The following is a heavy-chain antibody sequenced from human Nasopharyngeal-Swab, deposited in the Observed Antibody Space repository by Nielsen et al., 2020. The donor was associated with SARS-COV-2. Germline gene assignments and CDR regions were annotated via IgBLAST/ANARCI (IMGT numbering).Heavy chain of an antibody. CDR2: VSTSGTYI. D-gene: IGHD2-21*01. J-gene: IGHJ6*02. V-gene: IGHV3-21*01. Sequence: GESLKISCAASGFTFSSYSMNWVRQAPGKGLEWVSYVSTSGTYIYYADSVKGRFTISRDNAKNSLYLQMKRLRAEDTAVYYCARETRGVNYYYYGLDVWGQGTTVTVSS. CDR3: ARETRGVNYYYYGLDV. CDR1: GFTFSSYS.